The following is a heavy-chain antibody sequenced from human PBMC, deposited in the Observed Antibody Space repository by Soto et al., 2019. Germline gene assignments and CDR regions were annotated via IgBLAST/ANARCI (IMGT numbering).Heavy chain of an antibody. D-gene: IGHD3-9*01. CDR2: IIPILGIA. CDR3: AKTYYDILTGPYYYYGMDV. Sequence: QVQLVQSGAEVKKPGSSVKVSCKASGGTFSSYTISWVRQAPGQGLEWMGRIIPILGIANYAQKFQGRVPITADKSTSTAYMELSSLRSEDTAVYYCAKTYYDILTGPYYYYGMDVWGQGTTVTVSS. CDR1: GGTFSSYT. V-gene: IGHV1-69*02. J-gene: IGHJ6*02.